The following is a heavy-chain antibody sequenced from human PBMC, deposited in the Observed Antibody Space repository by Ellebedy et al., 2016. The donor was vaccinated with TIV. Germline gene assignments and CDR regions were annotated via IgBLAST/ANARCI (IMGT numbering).Heavy chain of an antibody. J-gene: IGHJ4*02. Sequence: GGSLRLXCAVSGFTFSNYAMSWVRQAPGKGLEWVSTIVYSGGSTYYAESLEGRFTISRDNSKNTVYLEMNTLRAEDTAVYYCAKGTSGWYHPFDFWGQGTLVTVSS. CDR3: AKGTSGWYHPFDF. CDR2: IVYSGGST. D-gene: IGHD6-19*01. CDR1: GFTFSNYA. V-gene: IGHV3-23*01.